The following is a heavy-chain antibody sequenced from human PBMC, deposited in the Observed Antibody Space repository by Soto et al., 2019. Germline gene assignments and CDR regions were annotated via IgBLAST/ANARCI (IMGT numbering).Heavy chain of an antibody. Sequence: HLVQSGPEVKKPGASITVSCKTSGDTFTNFGLSWVRQAPGQGLEWMGWIATYNSNRNYAQKFQGRLTLTTDTATSTAYMELKSLRYDDAAGDYCATVLRGVVNWFDPWGQGTLVTVAS. V-gene: IGHV1-18*01. D-gene: IGHD3-10*01. CDR2: IATYNSNR. CDR1: GDTFTNFG. CDR3: ATVLRGVVNWFDP. J-gene: IGHJ5*02.